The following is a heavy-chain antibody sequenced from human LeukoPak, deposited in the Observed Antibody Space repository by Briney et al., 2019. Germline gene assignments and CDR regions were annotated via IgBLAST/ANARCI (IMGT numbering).Heavy chain of an antibody. J-gene: IGHJ2*01. CDR2: IYYSGST. Sequence: PETLLLTFTVPGGCIRCYPCNSIRQTPAKVHEMVRPIYYSGSTNYNPSLKSPVTISVDTSKNQFSLKLSSVTAADTAVYYCARQIWDAFGHWYFDLWGRGTLVTVSS. V-gene: IGHV4-59*08. CDR3: ARQIWDAFGHWYFDL. CDR1: GGCIRCYP. D-gene: IGHD3-3*02.